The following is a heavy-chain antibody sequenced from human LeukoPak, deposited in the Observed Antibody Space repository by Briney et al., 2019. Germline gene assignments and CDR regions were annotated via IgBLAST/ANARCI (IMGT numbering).Heavy chain of an antibody. CDR2: INSDGSSI. CDR1: VFTLSSYW. Sequence: SGGSLRLSCAACVFTLSSYWMHWVRQAPGKGLVWVSRINSDGSSISYADSVKGRFTISRDNAKNTLYLQMNSLRAEDTAVYYCGREARDGNNSLGVFDYWGQGTLVTVSS. J-gene: IGHJ4*02. D-gene: IGHD5-24*01. CDR3: GREARDGNNSLGVFDY. V-gene: IGHV3-74*01.